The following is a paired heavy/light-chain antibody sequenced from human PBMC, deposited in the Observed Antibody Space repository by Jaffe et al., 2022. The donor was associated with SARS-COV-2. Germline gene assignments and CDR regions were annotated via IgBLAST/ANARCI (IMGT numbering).Light chain of an antibody. CDR1: QGIRNN. V-gene: IGKV1-17*01. Sequence: DIQMTQSPSSLSASVGDRVTITCRASQGIRNNLGWYQQKPGKAPKSLIYDASNLQSGVPSRFSGSGFGTEFTLTISSLQPEDFATYYCLQYNSYPRTFGQGTKVEIK. J-gene: IGKJ1*01. CDR2: DAS. CDR3: LQYNSYPRT.
Heavy chain of an antibody. J-gene: IGHJ4*02. CDR3: ARKTGDYPVD. D-gene: IGHD4-17*01. V-gene: IGHV3-21*01. CDR1: GFIFSSYS. CDR2: INRDGGAK. Sequence: EVQLVESGGGLVKPGGSLRLSCAASGFIFSSYSMNWVRQAPGKGLEWVAAINRDGGAKAHADSLKGRFTISRDNAQNSLFLQMNSLTAEDTAVYYCARKTGDYPVDWGQGTLVTVSS.